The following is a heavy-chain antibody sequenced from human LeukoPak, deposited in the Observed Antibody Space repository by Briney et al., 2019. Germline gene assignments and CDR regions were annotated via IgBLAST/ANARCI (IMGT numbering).Heavy chain of an antibody. CDR1: GYTSTSYD. D-gene: IGHD6-13*01. Sequence: ASVKVSCKASGYTSTSYDINWVRQATGQGLEWMGWMNHNSGNTDYAQKFQGRVTMTRNTCISTAYMELSSLRSEDTAVYYCARGRRAAAGDYWGQGTLVTVSS. CDR3: ARGRRAAAGDY. J-gene: IGHJ4*02. CDR2: MNHNSGNT. V-gene: IGHV1-8*01.